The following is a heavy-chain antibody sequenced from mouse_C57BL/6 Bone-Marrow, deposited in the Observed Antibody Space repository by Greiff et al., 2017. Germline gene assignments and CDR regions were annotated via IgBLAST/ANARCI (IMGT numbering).Heavy chain of an antibody. CDR1: GYTFTDYY. J-gene: IGHJ2*01. CDR3: ASITTVVARGGLDY. V-gene: IGHV1-19*01. CDR2: INPYNGGT. Sequence: VQLQQSGPVLVKPGASVKMSCKASGYTFTDYYMNWVKQSHGKSLEWIGVINPYNGGTSYNQKFKGKATLTVDKSSSTAYMELNSLTSEDSAVYYCASITTVVARGGLDYWGQGTTLTVSS. D-gene: IGHD1-1*01.